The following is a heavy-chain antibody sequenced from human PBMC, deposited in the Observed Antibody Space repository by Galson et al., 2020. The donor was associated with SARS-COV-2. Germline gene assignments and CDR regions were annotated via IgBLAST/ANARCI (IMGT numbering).Heavy chain of an antibody. CDR1: GYTFTAYY. D-gene: IGHD3-16*01. Sequence: ASVKVSCKASGYTFTAYYVHWVRQAPGQGLEWTGWLNAKSGGTNYAQKFQGRVTMTRDTSISTAYMELSGLKSDDTAVYYCARHLGASVGMDVWGQGTTVTVSS. CDR3: ARHLGASVGMDV. V-gene: IGHV1-2*02. CDR2: LNAKSGGT. J-gene: IGHJ6*02.